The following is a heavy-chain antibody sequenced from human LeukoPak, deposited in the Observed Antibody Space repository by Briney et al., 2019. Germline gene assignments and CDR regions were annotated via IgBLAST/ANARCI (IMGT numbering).Heavy chain of an antibody. D-gene: IGHD1-26*01. CDR2: IGTASDT. V-gene: IGHV3-13*01. J-gene: IGHJ4*02. CDR1: GFTFSSYD. CDR3: ARGRHSGSYDY. Sequence: GGSLRLSCAASGFTFSSYDMHWVRQATGKGLEWVSAIGTASDTYYPGSVKGRFTISRENAKNSLYLQMNSLRAGDTAVYYCARGRHSGSYDYWGQGTLVTVSS.